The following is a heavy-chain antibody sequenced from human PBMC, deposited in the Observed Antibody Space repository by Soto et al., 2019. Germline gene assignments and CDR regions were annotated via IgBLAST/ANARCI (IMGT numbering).Heavy chain of an antibody. D-gene: IGHD3-10*01. CDR3: AREPGV. J-gene: IGHJ4*02. CDR1: GGSISSGGYY. CDR2: IYYSGST. V-gene: IGHV4-31*03. Sequence: QVQLQESGPGLVKPSHTLSLTCTVSGGSISSGGYYWSWIRQHPGKGLEWIGNIYYSGSTHYNPSLRTRVSISVDTSKNQFSMKLSSVSGADTAVYYCAREPGVWGQGTLVTFSS.